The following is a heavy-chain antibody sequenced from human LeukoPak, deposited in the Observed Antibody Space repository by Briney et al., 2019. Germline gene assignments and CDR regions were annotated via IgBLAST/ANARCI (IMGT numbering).Heavy chain of an antibody. CDR3: VSTATFDH. CDR1: GFTFSLYW. V-gene: IGHV3-7*05. D-gene: IGHD5/OR15-5a*01. J-gene: IGHJ4*02. Sequence: QPGRSLRLPCAASGFTFSLYWMSWVRQAPGKGLEWVANIKQDGSEKYYVDSVKGRFTISRDNARNSLFLQMNSLRAEDTAVYYCVSTATFDHWGQGTLVTVSS. CDR2: IKQDGSEK.